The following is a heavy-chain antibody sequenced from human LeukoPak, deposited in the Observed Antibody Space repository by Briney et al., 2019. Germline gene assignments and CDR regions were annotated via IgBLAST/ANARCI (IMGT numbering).Heavy chain of an antibody. CDR1: GGSISSSSYY. CDR3: ARDPRTSAQIVVVVAAPPGWFDP. D-gene: IGHD2-15*01. V-gene: IGHV4-39*07. J-gene: IGHJ5*02. CDR2: IYYSGST. Sequence: PSETLSLTCTVSGGSISSSSYYWGWIRQPPGKGLEWIGSIYYSGSTYYNPSLKSRVTISVDTSKNQFSLKLSSVTAADTAVYYCARDPRTSAQIVVVVAAPPGWFDPWGQGTLVTVSS.